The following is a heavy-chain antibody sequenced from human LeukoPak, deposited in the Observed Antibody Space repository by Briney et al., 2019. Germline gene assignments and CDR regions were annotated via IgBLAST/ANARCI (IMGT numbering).Heavy chain of an antibody. J-gene: IGHJ4*02. CDR3: AKDDSREYYDSSGYDY. CDR2: ISWNSGSI. D-gene: IGHD3-22*01. CDR1: GFTFDDCA. V-gene: IGHV3-9*01. Sequence: GGSLRLSCAASGFTFDDCAMHWVRQAPGKGLEWVSGISWNSGSIGYADSVKGRFTISRDNAKNSLYLQMNSLRAEDTALYYCAKDDSREYYDSSGYDYWGQGTLVTVSS.